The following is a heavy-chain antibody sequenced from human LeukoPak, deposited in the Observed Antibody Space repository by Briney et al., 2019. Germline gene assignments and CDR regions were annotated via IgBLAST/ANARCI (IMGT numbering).Heavy chain of an antibody. D-gene: IGHD3-22*01. Sequence: ASVKVSCKASGYTFTSYAMHWVRQAPGQRLEWVGWINAGNGNTKYSQKFQGRVTITRDTSASTAYMELSSLRSEDTAVYYCARDRGYYDSSGYYRESNWFDPWGQGTLVTVSS. CDR1: GYTFTSYA. J-gene: IGHJ5*02. CDR2: INAGNGNT. CDR3: ARDRGYYDSSGYYRESNWFDP. V-gene: IGHV1-3*01.